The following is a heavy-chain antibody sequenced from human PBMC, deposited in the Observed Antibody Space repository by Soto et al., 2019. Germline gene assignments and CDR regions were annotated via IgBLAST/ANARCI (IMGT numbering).Heavy chain of an antibody. J-gene: IGHJ6*01. CDR1: GYTCTNYD. V-gene: IGHV1-18*01. D-gene: IGHD3-10*01. CDR3: ARGYYYGSGRPTPGGMDV. CDR2: ISTYTGNT. Sequence: QVHLVQSGAEVKKPGASVKVSCKASGYTCTNYDINWVRQAPGQGLEWMGWISTYTGNTNYAQKLQGRVTMTTDTSTSTAYPELRSLRADDTSVYYCARGYYYGSGRPTPGGMDVWGQGTTVTVSS.